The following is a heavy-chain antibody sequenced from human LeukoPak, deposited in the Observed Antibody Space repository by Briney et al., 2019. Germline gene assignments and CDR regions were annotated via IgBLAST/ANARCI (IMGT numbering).Heavy chain of an antibody. CDR3: ARFIMVLGVIRYWFDS. J-gene: IGHJ5*01. CDR1: GYTFTDYY. CDR2: INPNVGAT. Sequence: ASVKVSCKASGYTFTDYYIHWVRQAPGQGLEWMGWINPNVGATNCAQKFQGRVTMARDTSISTAYMELRRLRSDDTAVYYCARFIMVLGVIRYWFDSWGQGTLVTVSS. D-gene: IGHD3-10*01. V-gene: IGHV1-2*02.